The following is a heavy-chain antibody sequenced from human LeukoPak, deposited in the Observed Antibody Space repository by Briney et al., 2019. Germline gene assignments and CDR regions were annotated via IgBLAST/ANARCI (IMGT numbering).Heavy chain of an antibody. CDR1: GYTFTDYY. J-gene: IGHJ4*02. CDR2: INPDSGGT. D-gene: IGHD4-23*01. CDR3: ARPFIETPSLGALDY. V-gene: IGHV1-2*02. Sequence: ASVKVSCKASGYTFTDYYMHWVRQDPGQGLEWMGWINPDSGGTNYAQNFQGRVTMTRDTSISTAYMELSRLRSDDTAVYYCARPFIETPSLGALDYWGQGTLVTVSS.